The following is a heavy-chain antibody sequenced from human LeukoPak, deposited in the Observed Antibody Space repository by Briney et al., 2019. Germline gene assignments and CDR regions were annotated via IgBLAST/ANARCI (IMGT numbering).Heavy chain of an antibody. D-gene: IGHD2-2*01. CDR3: ARLSNFVVVPAGYYNGFDY. CDR1: GFTFSSYS. CDR2: ISSSSSYI. V-gene: IGHV3-21*01. J-gene: IGHJ4*02. Sequence: KPGGSLRLSCAASGFTFSSYSMNWVRQAPGKGLEWVSSISSSSSYIYYADSVKGRFTISRDNAKNSLYLQMNSLRAEDTAVYYCARLSNFVVVPAGYYNGFDYWGQGTLVTVSS.